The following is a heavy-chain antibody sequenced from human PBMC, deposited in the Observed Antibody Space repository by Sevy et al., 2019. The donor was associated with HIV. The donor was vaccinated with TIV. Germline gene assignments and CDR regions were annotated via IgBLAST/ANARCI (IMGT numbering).Heavy chain of an antibody. V-gene: IGHV3-30*04. CDR1: GFTFSSYA. J-gene: IGHJ4*02. CDR3: ARPSRGIAAAGTAGPFDY. D-gene: IGHD6-13*01. CDR2: ISYDGSNK. Sequence: GGSLRLSCAASGFTFSSYAMHWVRQAPGKGLEWVAVISYDGSNKYYADSVKGRFTISRDNSKNTLYLQMNSLRAEDTAVYYCARPSRGIAAAGTAGPFDYWGQGPLVTVSS.